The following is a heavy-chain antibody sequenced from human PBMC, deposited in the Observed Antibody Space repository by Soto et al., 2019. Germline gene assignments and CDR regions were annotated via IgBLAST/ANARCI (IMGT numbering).Heavy chain of an antibody. V-gene: IGHV4-4*02. CDR1: GGSISSSHW. CDR3: ASTMNWFDP. Sequence: SENLSLTCAVSGGSISSSHWWSWFRQPPGKGLEWIGEIYHSGSTNYNPSLRSRVTISVDKSKNQFSLKLSSVTAADTAVYYCASTMNWFDPWGQGTLVTVSS. J-gene: IGHJ5*02. CDR2: IYHSGST. D-gene: IGHD3-10*01.